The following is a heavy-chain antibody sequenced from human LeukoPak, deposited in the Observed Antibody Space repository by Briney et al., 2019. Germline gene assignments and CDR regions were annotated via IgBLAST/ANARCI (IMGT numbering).Heavy chain of an antibody. J-gene: IGHJ4*02. CDR2: IYYSGST. V-gene: IGHV4-39*07. CDR1: GGSINNSDFY. CDR3: ASVKWDLSFDF. D-gene: IGHD1-26*01. Sequence: PSETLSLTCTVSGGSINNSDFYWGWIRQPPGKGLEWIGTIYYSGSTYYKSSLKSRVTISEDMSKNQFSLKLSSVTAADTAVYYCASVKWDLSFDFWGQGILVTVSS.